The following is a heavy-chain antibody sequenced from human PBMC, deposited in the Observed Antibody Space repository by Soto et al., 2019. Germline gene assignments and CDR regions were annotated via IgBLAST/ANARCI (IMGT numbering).Heavy chain of an antibody. D-gene: IGHD2-15*01. V-gene: IGHV4-39*01. J-gene: IGHJ4*02. CDR3: AREDIVVVVAAFDY. CDR1: GGSISSSSYY. CDR2: IYYSGST. Sequence: QLQLQESGPGLVKPSETLSLTCTVSGGSISSSSYYWGWIRQPPGKGLEWIGRIYYSGSTYYNPSLKSRVNISVDTSKNQFSLKLSSVTAADTAVYYCAREDIVVVVAAFDYWGQGTLVTVSS.